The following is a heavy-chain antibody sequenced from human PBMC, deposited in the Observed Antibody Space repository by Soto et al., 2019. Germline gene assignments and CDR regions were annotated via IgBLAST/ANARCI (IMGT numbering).Heavy chain of an antibody. D-gene: IGHD1-7*01. CDR3: ARGSRITGTSWFDP. CDR2: INHSGST. V-gene: IGHV4-34*01. CDR1: GGYFSGYY. J-gene: IGHJ5*02. Sequence: PSETLSLTSAVYGGYFSGYYWSWIRQPPGKGLEWIGEINHSGSTNYNPSLKSRVTISVDTSKNQFSLKLSSVTAADTAAYYCARGSRITGTSWFDPWGQGTLVTVSS.